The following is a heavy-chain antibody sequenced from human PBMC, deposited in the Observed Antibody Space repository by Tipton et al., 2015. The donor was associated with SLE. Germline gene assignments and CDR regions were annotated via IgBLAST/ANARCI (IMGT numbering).Heavy chain of an antibody. CDR1: GGSISNYY. J-gene: IGHJ3*02. D-gene: IGHD3-9*01. V-gene: IGHV4-59*01. Sequence: TLSLTCTVSGGSISNYYWNWIRQPPGKGLEWIGYIFYSGSTNYNPSLKSRVTISVDTSKNQFSLKLKSVTAADSAVYYCARDSPGDFDWFDVFDIWGQGTMVTVSS. CDR2: IFYSGST. CDR3: ARDSPGDFDWFDVFDI.